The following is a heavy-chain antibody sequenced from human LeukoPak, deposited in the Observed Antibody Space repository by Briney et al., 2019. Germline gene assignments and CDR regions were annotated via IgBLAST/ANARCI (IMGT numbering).Heavy chain of an antibody. Sequence: GGSLRLSCVASGFTFSTYWMTWVRQAPGKGLEWVAVISYDGSNKYYADSVKGRFTISRDNSKNTLYLQMNSLRAEDTAVYYCANAHSSRREYCSGGSCYPLYFDYWGQGTLVTVSS. D-gene: IGHD2-15*01. CDR3: ANAHSSRREYCSGGSCYPLYFDY. CDR1: GFTFSTYW. CDR2: ISYDGSNK. J-gene: IGHJ4*02. V-gene: IGHV3-30*18.